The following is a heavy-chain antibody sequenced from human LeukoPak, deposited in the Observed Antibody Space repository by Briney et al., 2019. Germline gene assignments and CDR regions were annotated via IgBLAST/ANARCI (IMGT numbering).Heavy chain of an antibody. D-gene: IGHD3-22*01. CDR3: ATTSYYDSSGPPYFDY. Sequence: GGSLRLSCEASGFTFSSYWMSWVRQAPGKGLEWVANIKTDGSEKYYVDSVKGRFTISRDNAKNSLYLQMNSLRAEDTAVYYCATTSYYDSSGPPYFDYWGQGTLVTVSS. CDR1: GFTFSSYW. CDR2: IKTDGSEK. V-gene: IGHV3-7*03. J-gene: IGHJ4*02.